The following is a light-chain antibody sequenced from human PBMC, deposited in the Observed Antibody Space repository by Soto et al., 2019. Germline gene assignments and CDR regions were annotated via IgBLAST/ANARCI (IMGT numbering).Light chain of an antibody. CDR3: QQYYSTPWT. Sequence: EIVMAQFPETLAVSVGERATIKCRSSQSLLHSSDNRNYLTWYQQKPGQPPKLLIYWASTRPSGVPDRFSGSGSGTDFTLTINSLQAEDVAVYYCQQYYSTPWTFGQGTKVEIK. CDR1: QSLLHSSDNRNY. V-gene: IGKV4-1*01. CDR2: WAS. J-gene: IGKJ1*01.